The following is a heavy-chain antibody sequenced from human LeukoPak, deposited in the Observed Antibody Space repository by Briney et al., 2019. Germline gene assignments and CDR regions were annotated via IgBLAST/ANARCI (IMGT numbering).Heavy chain of an antibody. CDR3: ATGAYSSSWYGGNWFDP. D-gene: IGHD6-13*01. CDR1: GYTLTELS. J-gene: IGHJ5*02. V-gene: IGHV1-24*01. CDR2: FDPEDGET. Sequence: ASVKVSCKVSGYTLTELSMHWVRQAPGKGLEWMGGFDPEDGETIYAQRFQGRVTMTEDTSTDTAYMELSSLRSEDTAVYYCATGAYSSSWYGGNWFDPWGQGTLVTVSS.